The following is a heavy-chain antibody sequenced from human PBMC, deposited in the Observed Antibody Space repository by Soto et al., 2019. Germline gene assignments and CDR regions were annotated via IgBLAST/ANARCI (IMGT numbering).Heavy chain of an antibody. CDR3: ATEPAAIYYYYGMDV. J-gene: IGHJ6*02. CDR2: IIPIFGTA. V-gene: IGHV1-69*13. Sequence: ASVKVSCKASGGTFSSYAISWVRQAPGQGLEWMGGIIPIFGTANYAQKFQGRVTITADESTSTTYMELSSLRSEDTAVYYCATEPAAIYYYYGMDVWGQGTTVTVSS. CDR1: GGTFSSYA. D-gene: IGHD2-2*02.